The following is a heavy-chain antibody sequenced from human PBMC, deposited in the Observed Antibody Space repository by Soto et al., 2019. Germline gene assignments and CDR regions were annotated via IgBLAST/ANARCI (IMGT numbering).Heavy chain of an antibody. J-gene: IGHJ5*02. CDR1: GGSISSYY. D-gene: IGHD3-9*01. CDR3: ARVSILTGTYWFDP. V-gene: IGHV4-59*01. CDR2: IYYSGST. Sequence: ASETLSLTCTVSGGSISSYYWSWIRQPPGKGLEWIGYIYYSGSTNYNPSLKSRVTISVDTSKSQFSLKLSSVTAADTAVYYCARVSILTGTYWFDPWGQGTLVTVSS.